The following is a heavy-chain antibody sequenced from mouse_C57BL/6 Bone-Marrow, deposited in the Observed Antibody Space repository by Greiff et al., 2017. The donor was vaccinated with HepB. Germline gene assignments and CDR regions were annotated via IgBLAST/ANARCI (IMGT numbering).Heavy chain of an antibody. Sequence: VQLQQSGPVLVKPGASVKMSCKASGYTLTDYYMNWVKQSHGKSLEWIGVINPYNGGTSYNQKFKGKATLTVDKSSSTAYMELNSLTSEDSAVYYCARGYGYSFAYWGQGTLVTVSA. J-gene: IGHJ3*01. V-gene: IGHV1-19*01. CDR2: INPYNGGT. D-gene: IGHD2-2*01. CDR1: GYTLTDYY. CDR3: ARGYGYSFAY.